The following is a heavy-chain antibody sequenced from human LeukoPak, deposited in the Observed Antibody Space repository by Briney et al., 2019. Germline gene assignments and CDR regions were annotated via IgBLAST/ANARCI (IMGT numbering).Heavy chain of an antibody. D-gene: IGHD1-26*01. J-gene: IGHJ3*02. CDR1: GGSISSGGYY. Sequence: PSETLSLTCTVSGGSISSGGYYWSWIRQPPGKGLEWIGYIYHSGSTYYNPSLKSRVTISVDRSKNQFSLKLSSATAADTAVYYCARGYGRRQSDAFDIWGQGTMVTVSS. V-gene: IGHV4-30-2*01. CDR2: IYHSGST. CDR3: ARGYGRRQSDAFDI.